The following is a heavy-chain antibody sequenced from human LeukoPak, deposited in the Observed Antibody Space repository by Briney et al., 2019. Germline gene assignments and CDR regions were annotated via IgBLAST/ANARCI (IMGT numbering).Heavy chain of an antibody. V-gene: IGHV3-74*01. CDR1: GFTFSSYW. CDR3: ARPSQGLYYDILTGYYDY. D-gene: IGHD3-9*01. CDR2: INTDGSST. Sequence: GGSLRLSCAASGFTFSSYWMHWVRQAPGKGLVWVSRINTDGSSTSYADSVKGRFTISRDNAKNTLYLQMNSLRAEDTAVYYCARPSQGLYYDILTGYYDYWGQGTLVTVSS. J-gene: IGHJ4*02.